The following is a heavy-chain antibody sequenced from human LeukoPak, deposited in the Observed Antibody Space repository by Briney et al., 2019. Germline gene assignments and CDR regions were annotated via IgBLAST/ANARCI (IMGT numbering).Heavy chain of an antibody. D-gene: IGHD3-10*01. J-gene: IGHJ4*02. Sequence: PGGSLRLSCAASGFTFDDYAMHWVRQAPGKGLEWVSGISWNSDSIGYADSVKGRFTISRDNAKNSLYLQMNSLRAEDTALYYCAKDTYYYGSGGINFDYWGQGTLVTVSS. V-gene: IGHV3-9*01. CDR1: GFTFDDYA. CDR2: ISWNSDSI. CDR3: AKDTYYYGSGGINFDY.